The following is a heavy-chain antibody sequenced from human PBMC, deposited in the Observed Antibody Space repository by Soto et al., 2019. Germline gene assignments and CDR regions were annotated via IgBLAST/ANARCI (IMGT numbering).Heavy chain of an antibody. CDR1: GFTFSTYA. J-gene: IGHJ1*01. CDR3: ATVYRYGGPEH. V-gene: IGHV3-23*01. CDR2: ISTSGAGT. D-gene: IGHD4-17*01. Sequence: EVQLLESGGDLVQPGGSLRLSCAASGFTFSTYAMNWVRQAPGKGLEWVSGISTSGAGTYYADSVKGRFTISRDNSKNTLFLQMNSLRAEDSGLYYCATVYRYGGPEHWGQGTLVTVSS.